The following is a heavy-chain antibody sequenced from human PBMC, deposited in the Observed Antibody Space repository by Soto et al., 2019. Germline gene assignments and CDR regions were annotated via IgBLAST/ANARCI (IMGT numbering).Heavy chain of an antibody. CDR3: ARAGGLLLDY. V-gene: IGHV3-30-3*01. D-gene: IGHD2-15*01. CDR1: GFTFSSYA. J-gene: IGHJ4*02. CDR2: ISYDGSNK. Sequence: QVQLVESGGGVVQPGRSLRLSCAASGFTFSSYAMHWVRQAPGKGLEWVAVISYDGSNKYYADSVKGRFTISRDISKNSLYLQMNSLGAEATAVYYCARAGGLLLDYWGQGTLVTVSS.